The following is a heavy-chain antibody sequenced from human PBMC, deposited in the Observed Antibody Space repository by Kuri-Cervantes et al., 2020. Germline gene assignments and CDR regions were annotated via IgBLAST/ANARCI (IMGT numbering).Heavy chain of an antibody. J-gene: IGHJ3*02. CDR3: ARTSTWHYGSTGRDVFDI. V-gene: IGHV1-69*05. Sequence: SVKVSCKASGGTFSSYAISWVRQAPGQGLEWMGGIIPIFGTANYAQKFQGRVTITTDESTSTAYMELSSLRSEDTAVYFCARTSTWHYGSTGRDVFDIWGQGTTVTVSS. D-gene: IGHD3-22*01. CDR2: IIPIFGTA. CDR1: GGTFSSYA.